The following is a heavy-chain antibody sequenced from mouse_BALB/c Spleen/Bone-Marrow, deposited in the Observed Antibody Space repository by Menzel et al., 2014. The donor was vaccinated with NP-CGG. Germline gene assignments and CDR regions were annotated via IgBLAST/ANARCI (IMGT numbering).Heavy chain of an antibody. D-gene: IGHD1-1*02. CDR3: ARDWTIPFAY. Sequence: QVQLQQPGAELARPGASVKMSCKASGYTFTSYTMHWVKQRPGQGLEWIGYINPSSGYTNYNQKFKDKATLTADKSSSTAYMQLSSLTTEDSAVYYCARDWTIPFAYWGQGTLVTVSA. CDR1: GYTFTSYT. V-gene: IGHV1-4*01. CDR2: INPSSGYT. J-gene: IGHJ3*01.